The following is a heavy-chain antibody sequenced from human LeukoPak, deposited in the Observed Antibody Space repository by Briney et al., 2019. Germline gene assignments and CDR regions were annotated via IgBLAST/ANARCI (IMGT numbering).Heavy chain of an antibody. J-gene: IGHJ5*02. CDR3: AKARDIVVVVAPLWFDP. CDR1: GFTFSSYD. Sequence: PGRSLRLSCAASGFTFSSYDMHWVRQAPGKGLEWVAVISYDGSNKYYADSVKGRFTISRDNSKNTLYLQMNSLRAEDTAVYYCAKARDIVVVVAPLWFDPWGQGTLVTVSS. D-gene: IGHD2-15*01. V-gene: IGHV3-30*18. CDR2: ISYDGSNK.